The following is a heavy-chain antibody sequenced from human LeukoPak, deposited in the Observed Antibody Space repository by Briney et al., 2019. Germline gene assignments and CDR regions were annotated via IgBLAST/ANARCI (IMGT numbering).Heavy chain of an antibody. J-gene: IGHJ4*02. Sequence: GGSLRLSCAASGFTFSTYGMHWVRQAPGKGLEWVALIWYDGGTKYYADSVKGRSTISRDNSKNTLYLQMNSLRAEDTAVYYCARACRSAEGIQWLAPFDYWGQGTLVTVSS. CDR2: IWYDGGTK. D-gene: IGHD5-12*01. V-gene: IGHV3-33*01. CDR3: ARACRSAEGIQWLAPFDY. CDR1: GFTFSTYG.